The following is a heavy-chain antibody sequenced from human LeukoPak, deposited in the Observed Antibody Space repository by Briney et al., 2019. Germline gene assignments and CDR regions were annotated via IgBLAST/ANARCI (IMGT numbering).Heavy chain of an antibody. J-gene: IGHJ4*02. CDR2: LSGSGGGT. CDR3: AKGGGYSGDYVSAY. CDR1: GFTFSSYA. V-gene: IGHV3-23*01. D-gene: IGHD4-17*01. Sequence: GGSLRLSCAASGFTFSSYAMGWVRQPPGKGLEWVSALSGSGGGTHYADAVKGRFTISRDNSKNTLYLQMNSLRAADTAVYYCAKGGGYSGDYVSAYWGQGTLVTVSS.